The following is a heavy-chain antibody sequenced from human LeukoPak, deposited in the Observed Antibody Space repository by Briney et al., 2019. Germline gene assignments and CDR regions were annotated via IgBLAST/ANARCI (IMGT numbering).Heavy chain of an antibody. CDR3: ASQRLRARRGFDP. Sequence: RPSETLSLTCTVSGGSISSSSYYWGWIRQPPGKGLEWIGSIYYSGSTYYNPSLKSRATISVDTSKNQFSLKLSSVTAADTAVYYCASQRLRARRGFDPWGQGTLVTVSS. J-gene: IGHJ5*02. D-gene: IGHD4-17*01. CDR1: GGSISSSSYY. V-gene: IGHV4-39*01. CDR2: IYYSGST.